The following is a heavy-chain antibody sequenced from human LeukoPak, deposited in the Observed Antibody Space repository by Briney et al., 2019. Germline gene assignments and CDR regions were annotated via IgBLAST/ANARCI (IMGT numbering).Heavy chain of an antibody. CDR2: MSHDGSNK. CDR3: ARDRLGGYDILTGYPDY. V-gene: IGHV3-30*03. Sequence: GGSLRLSCAASGFTFSSYAMHWVRQAPGKGPEWVAVMSHDGSNKYYGDSVKGRFTISRDNSKNTLYLQMNSLRAEDTAVYYCARDRLGGYDILTGYPDYWGQGTLVTVSS. D-gene: IGHD3-9*01. CDR1: GFTFSSYA. J-gene: IGHJ4*02.